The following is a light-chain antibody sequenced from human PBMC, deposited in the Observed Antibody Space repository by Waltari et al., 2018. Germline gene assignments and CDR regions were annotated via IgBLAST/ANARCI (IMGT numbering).Light chain of an antibody. CDR2: WAS. Sequence: ILMTQSPDSPSVSLCETATISCTSSQSLLYTSYNKNCLDWYQKKPGQPPILLVSWASTRESGVPDRFSGSGSGTDFTLTISGLQAEDVAVYYCQQVYSRPWTFGQGTRV. J-gene: IGKJ1*01. V-gene: IGKV4-1*01. CDR1: QSLLYTSYNKNC. CDR3: QQVYSRPWT.